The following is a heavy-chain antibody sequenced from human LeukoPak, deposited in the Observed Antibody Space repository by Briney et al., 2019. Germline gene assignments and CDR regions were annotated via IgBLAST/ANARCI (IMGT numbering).Heavy chain of an antibody. CDR2: ISAYNGNT. J-gene: IGHJ6*03. CDR3: ARERGSSSWYRTSTPYYYYMDV. CDR1: GYTFTSYG. Sequence: ASVKVSCKASGYTFTSYGISWVRQAPGQGLEWMGWISAYNGNTNYAQKLQGRVTMTTDTSTSTAYMELRSLRSDDTAVYYCARERGSSSWYRTSTPYYYYMDVWGKGTTVTVSS. D-gene: IGHD6-13*01. V-gene: IGHV1-18*01.